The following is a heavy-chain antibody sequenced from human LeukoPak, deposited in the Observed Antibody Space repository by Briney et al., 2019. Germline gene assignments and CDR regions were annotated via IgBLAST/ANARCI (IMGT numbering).Heavy chain of an antibody. CDR3: ARYIVSYPHDAFDI. D-gene: IGHD1-26*01. Sequence: SETLSLTCTASGGSISDSVYYWAWIRQPPGKGLEWIAVMYHTGTTYYNPSLKSRVSISMDTSNNQFSLKLTSVTAADTAFYYCARYIVSYPHDAFDIWGQGTMVTVSS. J-gene: IGHJ3*02. CDR1: GGSISDSVYY. CDR2: MYHTGTT. V-gene: IGHV4-39*07.